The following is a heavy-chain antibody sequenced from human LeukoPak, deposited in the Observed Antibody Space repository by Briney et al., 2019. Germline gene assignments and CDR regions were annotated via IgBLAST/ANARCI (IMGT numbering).Heavy chain of an antibody. CDR1: GFTFSSYS. J-gene: IGHJ6*03. V-gene: IGHV3-48*01. Sequence: PGGSLRLSCAASGFTFSSYSMNWVRQAPGKGLEWVSYISSSSSTIYYADSVKGRFTISRDNAKNSLYLQMNSLRAEDTAVYYCAGAVAGPFRYYYYYMDVWGKGTTVTVSS. CDR3: AGAVAGPFRYYYYYMDV. CDR2: ISSSSSTI. D-gene: IGHD6-19*01.